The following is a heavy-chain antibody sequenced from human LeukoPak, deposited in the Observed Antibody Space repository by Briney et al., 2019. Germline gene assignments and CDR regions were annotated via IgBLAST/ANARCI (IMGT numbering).Heavy chain of an antibody. CDR3: ARVRVVISGYYFDY. D-gene: IGHD3-3*01. CDR1: GGSISSYY. Sequence: SETLSLTCTVSGGSISSYYRSWIRQPAGKGLEWIGRIYTSGSTNYNPSLKSRVTMSVDTSKDQFSLKLSSVTAADTAVYYCARVRVVISGYYFDYWGQGTLVTVPS. J-gene: IGHJ4*02. CDR2: IYTSGST. V-gene: IGHV4-4*07.